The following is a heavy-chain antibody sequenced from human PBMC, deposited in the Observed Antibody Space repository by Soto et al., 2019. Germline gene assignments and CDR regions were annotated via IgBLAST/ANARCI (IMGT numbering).Heavy chain of an antibody. CDR2: INPNSGGT. Sequence: GASVKVSCKASGYTFTGYYMHWVRQAPGQGLEWMGWINPNSGGTNYAQKFQGRVTMTRDTSISTAYMELSRLRSDDTAVYYCARDGLEMATITDYWGQGTLVTVSS. D-gene: IGHD5-12*01. J-gene: IGHJ4*02. V-gene: IGHV1-2*02. CDR3: ARDGLEMATITDY. CDR1: GYTFTGYY.